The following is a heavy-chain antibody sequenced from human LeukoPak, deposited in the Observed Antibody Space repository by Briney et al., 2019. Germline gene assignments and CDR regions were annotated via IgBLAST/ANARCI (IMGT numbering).Heavy chain of an antibody. CDR3: TSQEGGWNYLEY. D-gene: IGHD6-19*01. J-gene: IGHJ4*02. CDR2: IYSSGST. CDR1: GGSTSSYY. Sequence: SETLSLTCTVSGGSTSSYYWSWIRQPPGKGLEWIGYIYSSGSTSYAPSLKSRVTISVDTSKNQLSLKLSSMTAADTAVYYCTSQEGGWNYLEYWGQGTLVTVSS. V-gene: IGHV4-59*08.